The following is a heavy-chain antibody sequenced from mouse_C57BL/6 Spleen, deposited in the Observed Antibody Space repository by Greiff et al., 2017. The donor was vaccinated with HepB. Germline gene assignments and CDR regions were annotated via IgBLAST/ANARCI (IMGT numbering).Heavy chain of an antibody. D-gene: IGHD1-1*01. J-gene: IGHJ2*01. CDR1: GYTFTNYW. V-gene: IGHV1-63*01. CDR2: IYPGGGYT. CDR3: ARGGFITTVVPYYFDY. Sequence: QVHVKQSGAELVRPGTSVKMSCKASGYTFTNYWIGWAKQRPGHGLEWIGDIYPGGGYTNYNEKFKGKATLTADKSSSTAYMQFSSLTSEDSAIYYCARGGFITTVVPYYFDYWGQGTTLTVSS.